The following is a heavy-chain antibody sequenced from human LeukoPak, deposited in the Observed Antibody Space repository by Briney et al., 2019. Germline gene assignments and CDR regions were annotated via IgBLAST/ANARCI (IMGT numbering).Heavy chain of an antibody. CDR2: IYYSGST. J-gene: IGHJ4*02. V-gene: IGHV4-59*01. CDR1: GVSISSYY. D-gene: IGHD2-2*01. CDR3: ARERRYCSSTSCYRDGFDY. Sequence: SETLSLTCTVSGVSISSYYWSWIRQPPGKGLEWIGYIYYSGSTNYNPSLKSRVTISVDTTKNHFSLKLSSVTAADTAVYYCARERRYCSSTSCYRDGFDYWGQGTLVTVSS.